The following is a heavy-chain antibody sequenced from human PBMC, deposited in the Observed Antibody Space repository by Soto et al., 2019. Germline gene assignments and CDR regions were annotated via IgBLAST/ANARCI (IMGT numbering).Heavy chain of an antibody. CDR3: ARDRGEMATINGGMDV. D-gene: IGHD5-12*01. V-gene: IGHV1-69*13. CDR2: IIPIFGTA. CDR1: GGTFSSYA. J-gene: IGHJ6*02. Sequence: ASVKVSCKASGGTFSSYAISWVRQAPGQGLEWMGGIIPIFGTANYAQKFQGRVTITADESTSTAYMELSSLRSEDTAVYYCARDRGEMATINGGMDVRGQGTTVTVSS.